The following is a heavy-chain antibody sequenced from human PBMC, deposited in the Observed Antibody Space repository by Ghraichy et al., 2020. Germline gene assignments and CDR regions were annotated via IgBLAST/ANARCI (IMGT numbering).Heavy chain of an antibody. J-gene: IGHJ3*02. D-gene: IGHD2-2*01. CDR2: INSSSSDI. CDR1: GFTFSSNT. Sequence: ETLSLTCAASGFTFSSNTMNWVRQAPGKGLEWVSYINSSSSDIYYADSVKGRFTVTRDNAKNSLYLQMDSLRAEDTAMYYCVRGYCSSPRCFWGACQSAVDIWGPGTLVTVSS. V-gene: IGHV3-21*01. CDR3: VRGYCSSPRCFWGACQSAVDI.